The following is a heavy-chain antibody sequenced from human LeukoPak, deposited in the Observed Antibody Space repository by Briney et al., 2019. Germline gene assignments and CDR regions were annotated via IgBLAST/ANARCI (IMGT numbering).Heavy chain of an antibody. D-gene: IGHD3-10*01. J-gene: IGHJ6*04. V-gene: IGHV3-30*18. CDR1: GFTFSSYG. CDR3: AKDRWFGEDYYYYGMDV. Sequence: GRSLRLSCAASGFTFSSYGMHRVRQAPGKGLEWVAVISYDGSNKYYADSVKGRFTISRDNSKNTLYLQMNSLRAEDTAVYYCAKDRWFGEDYYYYGMDVWGKGTTVTVSS. CDR2: ISYDGSNK.